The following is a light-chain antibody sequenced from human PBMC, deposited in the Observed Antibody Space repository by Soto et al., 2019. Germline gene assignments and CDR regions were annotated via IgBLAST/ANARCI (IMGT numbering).Light chain of an antibody. CDR2: GNN. J-gene: IGLJ2*01. CDR3: ASWDDSLSGVI. CDR1: SSNIGSNY. Sequence: QPVLTQPPSASGTPGQRVTISCSGSSSNIGSNYVYWYQHLPGTAPKLLIYGNNRRPSGVPDRFSGSKSGTSDSLAISGLRSEDEADYYCASWDDSLSGVIFGGGTKLTVL. V-gene: IGLV1-47*02.